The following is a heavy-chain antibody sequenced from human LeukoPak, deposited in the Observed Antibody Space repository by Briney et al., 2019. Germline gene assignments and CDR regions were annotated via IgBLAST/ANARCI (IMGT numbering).Heavy chain of an antibody. CDR1: GFTFSSYW. V-gene: IGHV3-7*01. D-gene: IGHD2-15*01. J-gene: IGHJ6*02. Sequence: PGGSLRLSCAASGFTFSSYWMSWVRQAPGKGLEWVANIKQDGSEKYYVDSVKGRFTISRDNAKNSLYLQMNSLRAEDTAVYYCARGGYCSGGSCYSYYYGMDVWGQGTTVTVSS. CDR2: IKQDGSEK. CDR3: ARGGYCSGGSCYSYYYGMDV.